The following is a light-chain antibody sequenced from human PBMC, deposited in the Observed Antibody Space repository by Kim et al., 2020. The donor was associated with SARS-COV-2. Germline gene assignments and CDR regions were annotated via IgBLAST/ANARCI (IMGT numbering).Light chain of an antibody. J-gene: IGLJ3*02. V-gene: IGLV3-19*01. CDR1: SLRSYY. Sequence: SSELTQDPAVSVALGQTVRITCQGDSLRSYYASWYQQKPGQAPVLVIYGKNNRPSGIPDRFSGSSSGNTASLTITGAQAEDEADYYCNSRDSSDNHLRWV. CDR3: NSRDSSDNHLRWV. CDR2: GKN.